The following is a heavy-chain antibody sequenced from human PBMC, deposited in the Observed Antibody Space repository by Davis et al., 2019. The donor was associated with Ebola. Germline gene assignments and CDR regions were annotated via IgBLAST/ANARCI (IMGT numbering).Heavy chain of an antibody. V-gene: IGHV1-18*01. CDR1: GGTFSSYA. Sequence: ASVKVSCKASGGTFSSYAISWVRQAPGQGLEWMGWISAYNGNTNYAQNFQGRVTMTTDTSTSTAYMELTSLRSDDTAVYYCARVAYDFWSGSDYWGQGTLVTVSS. J-gene: IGHJ4*02. CDR2: ISAYNGNT. D-gene: IGHD3/OR15-3a*01. CDR3: ARVAYDFWSGSDY.